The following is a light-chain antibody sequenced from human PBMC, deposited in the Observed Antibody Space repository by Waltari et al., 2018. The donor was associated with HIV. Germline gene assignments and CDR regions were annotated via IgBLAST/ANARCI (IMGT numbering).Light chain of an antibody. CDR2: AAS. V-gene: IGKV1-39*01. Sequence: DIRMTQSPSPVSASVGDRVTITCRASESIGKYLNWYQQKPGKAPKLLIHAASTLEGGVPSRFSGSGSGTDFSLTISGLQREDIATYYCQQSYRIPRSFGQGTKLEIK. J-gene: IGKJ2*04. CDR3: QQSYRIPRS. CDR1: ESIGKY.